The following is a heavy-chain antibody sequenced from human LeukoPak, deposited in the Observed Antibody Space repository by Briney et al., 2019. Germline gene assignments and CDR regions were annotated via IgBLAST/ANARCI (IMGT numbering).Heavy chain of an antibody. CDR3: ARLTKGLFFDYFFDF. CDR2: IYYSGAT. V-gene: IGHV4-39*01. J-gene: IGHJ4*02. CDR1: GVSVSGTNFC. Sequence: SETLSLTCTVSGVSVSGTNFCWGWVRQPPGKGLQWIGNIYYSGATSSNPSLNSRVSVSVDTSTNQFSLKMTSVPAADPAVYFCARLTKGLFFDYFFDFWGQGALVTVSS. D-gene: IGHD4/OR15-4a*01.